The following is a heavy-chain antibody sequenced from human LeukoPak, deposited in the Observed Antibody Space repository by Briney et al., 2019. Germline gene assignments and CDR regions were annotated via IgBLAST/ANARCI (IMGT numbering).Heavy chain of an antibody. CDR3: AKTYHSSRAHYYYYYYMDV. D-gene: IGHD6-13*01. CDR1: GYTFTSYG. Sequence: ASVKVSCKASGYTFTSYGISWVRQAPGQGLEWMGWISAYNGNTNYAQKLQGRVTMTTDTSTSTAYMELRSLRSDDTAVYYCAKTYHSSRAHYYYYYYMDVWGKGTTVTISS. J-gene: IGHJ6*03. CDR2: ISAYNGNT. V-gene: IGHV1-18*01.